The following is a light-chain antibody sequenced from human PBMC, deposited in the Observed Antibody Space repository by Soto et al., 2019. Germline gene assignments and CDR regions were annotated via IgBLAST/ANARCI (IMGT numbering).Light chain of an antibody. CDR2: DAS. Sequence: IPITQSSSSLSTSVGDSVTITCKASQDISNYLNWYQQKPGKAPKLLIYDASNLETGVPSRFSGSGSGTDFTFTISSLQPEDIATYYCQQYDNLPLTFGGGTKWIS. CDR1: QDISNY. J-gene: IGKJ4*01. V-gene: IGKV1-33*01. CDR3: QQYDNLPLT.